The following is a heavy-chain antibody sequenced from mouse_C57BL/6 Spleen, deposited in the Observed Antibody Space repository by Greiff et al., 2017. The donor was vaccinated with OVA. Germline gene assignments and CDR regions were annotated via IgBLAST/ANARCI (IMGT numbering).Heavy chain of an antibody. CDR1: GYAFSSSW. V-gene: IGHV1-82*01. J-gene: IGHJ3*01. D-gene: IGHD2-4*01. Sequence: QVQLQQSGPELVKPGASVKISCKASGYAFSSSWMNWVKPRPGKGLEWIGRIYPGDGDTNYNGKFKGKATLTADKSSSTAYMQLSSLTSEDSAVYFCASIYYDYDARFAYWGQGTLVTVSA. CDR3: ASIYYDYDARFAY. CDR2: IYPGDGDT.